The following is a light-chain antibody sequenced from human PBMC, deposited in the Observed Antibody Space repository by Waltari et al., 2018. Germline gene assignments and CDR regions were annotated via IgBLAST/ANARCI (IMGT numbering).Light chain of an antibody. V-gene: IGLV2-14*03. Sequence: QSALTQPASVSGSPGQSITISCTGTSSDVGGYTYVSWYQHHPGNVPKLLIFDVSNRPSGVSNRFSGSKSGNTASLTISGLQAEDESDYYCCSFTSRSTWVFGGGTKLTVL. CDR3: CSFTSRSTWV. CDR2: DVS. J-gene: IGLJ3*02. CDR1: SSDVGGYTY.